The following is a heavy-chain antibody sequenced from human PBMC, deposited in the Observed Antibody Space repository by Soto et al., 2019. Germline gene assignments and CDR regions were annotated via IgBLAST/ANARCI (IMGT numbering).Heavy chain of an antibody. V-gene: IGHV1-3*01. CDR3: ARGNQELDY. CDR1: GYIFTSYV. Sequence: ASVKVSCKASGYIFTSYVMHRVRQAPGQRLEWMGWINAGNGNTKYSPKYQGRVTITRDTSASAAHMDLSSLTSEDTAVYFCARGNQELDYWGQGTLVTVSS. J-gene: IGHJ4*02. D-gene: IGHD1-26*01. CDR2: INAGNGNT.